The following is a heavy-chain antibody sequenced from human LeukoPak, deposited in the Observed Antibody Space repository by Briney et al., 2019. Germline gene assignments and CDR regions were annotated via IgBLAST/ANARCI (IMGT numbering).Heavy chain of an antibody. Sequence: GESLKISWKGPGYSFTSYWSGGVRRLPGKGLEWMGIIYPGGSDARYSLSFQGQVTISADKSISTAYLQSSSLKASDTAMYYCARGVYDILTGYYTPPFDYWGQGTLVTVSS. CDR2: IYPGGSDA. CDR3: ARGVYDILTGYYTPPFDY. V-gene: IGHV5-51*01. J-gene: IGHJ4*02. D-gene: IGHD3-9*01. CDR1: GYSFTSYW.